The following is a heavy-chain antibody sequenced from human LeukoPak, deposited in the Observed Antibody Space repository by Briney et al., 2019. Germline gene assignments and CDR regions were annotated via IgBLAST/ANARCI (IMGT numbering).Heavy chain of an antibody. D-gene: IGHD6-19*01. V-gene: IGHV1-2*02. Sequence: ASVKVSCKASGYTFTGYYMHWVRQAPGQGLEWMGWINPNSGGTNYAQKFQGRVTMTRDTSISTAYMELSRLRSDDTAVYYCARSAKGVAGFDYWGQGTLVTVSS. CDR3: ARSAKGVAGFDY. CDR2: INPNSGGT. J-gene: IGHJ4*02. CDR1: GYTFTGYY.